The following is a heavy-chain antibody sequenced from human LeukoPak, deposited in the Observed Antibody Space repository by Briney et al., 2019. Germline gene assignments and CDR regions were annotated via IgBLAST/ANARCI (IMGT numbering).Heavy chain of an antibody. Sequence: GGSLRLSCAASGFXFSSYAISWVRQAPGKGLEWVSAISGSGGNTYYADSVRGRFTITRDNSRNTLYLEMNSLTVEDTAVYYCTRRGADGWGFFDYWGQGVLVTVSS. CDR2: ISGSGGNT. CDR1: GFXFSSYA. V-gene: IGHV3-23*01. D-gene: IGHD5-24*01. J-gene: IGHJ4*02. CDR3: TRRGADGWGFFDY.